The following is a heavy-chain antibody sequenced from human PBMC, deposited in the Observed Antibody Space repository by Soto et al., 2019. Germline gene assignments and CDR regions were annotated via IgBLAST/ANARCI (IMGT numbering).Heavy chain of an antibody. D-gene: IGHD2-21*01. J-gene: IGHJ4*02. CDR1: GFTFSSYG. CDR2: ISYDGSNK. V-gene: IGHV3-30*18. CDR3: AKLDLFLGYLDY. Sequence: GGSLRLSCAASGFTFSSYGMHWVRQAPGKGLEWVAVISYDGSNKYYADSVKGRFTISRDNSKNTLYLQMNSLRAEDTAVYYCAKLDLFLGYLDYWGQGTLVTVLL.